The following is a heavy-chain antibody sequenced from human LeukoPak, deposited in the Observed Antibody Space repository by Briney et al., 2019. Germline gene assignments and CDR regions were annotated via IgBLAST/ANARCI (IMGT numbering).Heavy chain of an antibody. CDR1: GFTFSSYS. J-gene: IGHJ4*02. Sequence: GGSLRLSCAASGFTFSSYSMNWVRQAPGKGLDWVSCISSSSDNMYYADSVKGRFTISRDNAKNSLYLQMNSLRAEDTAVYYCARTKGDGRFNWNYFDYWGQGTLATVSS. CDR2: ISSSSDNM. D-gene: IGHD1-20*01. V-gene: IGHV3-21*01. CDR3: ARTKGDGRFNWNYFDY.